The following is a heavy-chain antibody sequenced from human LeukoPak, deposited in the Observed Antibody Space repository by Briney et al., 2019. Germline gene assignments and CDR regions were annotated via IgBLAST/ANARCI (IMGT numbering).Heavy chain of an antibody. J-gene: IGHJ4*02. Sequence: ESLKISCKGFGYTFTTYWIGWVRQMPGKGLEWMGIIYPTDSDARYSPSFQGQVTISVDKSICTVYLQWNSLKASDSAMYYCGASPSATGTERYYWGQGTLVTVSS. CDR2: IYPTDSDA. CDR3: GASPSATGTERYY. D-gene: IGHD6-13*01. V-gene: IGHV5-51*01. CDR1: GYTFTTYW.